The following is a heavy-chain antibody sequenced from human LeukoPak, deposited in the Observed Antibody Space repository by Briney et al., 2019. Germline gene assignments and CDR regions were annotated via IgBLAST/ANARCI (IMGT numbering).Heavy chain of an antibody. Sequence: GSLRLSCAASGFTVSSNYMSWVRQPPGKGLEWIGSIYYSGSTYYNPSLKSRVTISVNTSKNQFSLKLSSVTAADTAVYYCARGDIVVVPAALSHYYMDVWGKGTTVTVSS. J-gene: IGHJ6*03. V-gene: IGHV4-39*01. D-gene: IGHD2-2*01. CDR1: GFTVSSNY. CDR2: IYYSGST. CDR3: ARGDIVVVPAALSHYYMDV.